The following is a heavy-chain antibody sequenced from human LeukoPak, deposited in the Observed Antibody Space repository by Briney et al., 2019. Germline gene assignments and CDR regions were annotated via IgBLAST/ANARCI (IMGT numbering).Heavy chain of an antibody. Sequence: GASVDVSCQASGYTFTGYYIQWVGQAPGQGVEWMGWINPNSGGTNYAKKFQGRVTMTRDTSISTAYMELSRLRSDDTAVYYCARDIELGGYEFNYWGQGTLVTVSS. V-gene: IGHV1-2*02. D-gene: IGHD5-12*01. J-gene: IGHJ4*02. CDR2: INPNSGGT. CDR3: ARDIELGGYEFNY. CDR1: GYTFTGYY.